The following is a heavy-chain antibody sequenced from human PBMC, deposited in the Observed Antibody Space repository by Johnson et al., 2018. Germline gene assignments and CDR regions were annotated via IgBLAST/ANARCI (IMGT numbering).Heavy chain of an antibody. CDR2: ISQDGRYK. D-gene: IGHD3-3*01. CDR3: ATGGYRRSGPPDV. Sequence: VQLVESGGGVVQPKRSLRLSCAASELTFSSYEMHWVRQAPGKGLEWMAVISQDGRYKYYADPVKGRITISRDNSKKTRYVQMNSLRPEDTAVYYCATGGYRRSGPPDVWGKGTTVTVSS. J-gene: IGHJ6*04. V-gene: IGHV3-30*03. CDR1: ELTFSSYE.